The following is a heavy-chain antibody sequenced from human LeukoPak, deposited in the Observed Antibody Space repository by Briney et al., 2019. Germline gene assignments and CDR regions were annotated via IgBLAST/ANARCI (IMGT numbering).Heavy chain of an antibody. J-gene: IGHJ5*02. CDR3: ARASGVLPSFEWANWFDT. V-gene: IGHV4-39*01. D-gene: IGHD3-9*01. CDR2: IHYSGST. Sequence: SETLSLTCTLSGGSIRTSDYYWAWVRQPPRGGLEWVGTIHYSGSTFYTPPLKSRLTVSADTSSNQLYMKLSSVTAADTAVYYCARASGVLPSFEWANWFDTWGQGSLVTVSS. CDR1: GGSIRTSDYY.